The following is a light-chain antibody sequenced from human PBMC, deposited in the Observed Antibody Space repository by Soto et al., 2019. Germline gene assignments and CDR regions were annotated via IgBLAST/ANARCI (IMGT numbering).Light chain of an antibody. J-gene: IGKJ1*01. Sequence: EIVLTQSPGTLSLSPGERATLSCRASQSVRDRYLAWYQQKPGQAPSLLIYDTSTRATGVPDRFSGSVSGKDFALTISRVEPEDFAIYFCQQYGSSPGTFGQGPKVEI. CDR1: QSVRDRY. CDR3: QQYGSSPGT. V-gene: IGKV3-20*01. CDR2: DTS.